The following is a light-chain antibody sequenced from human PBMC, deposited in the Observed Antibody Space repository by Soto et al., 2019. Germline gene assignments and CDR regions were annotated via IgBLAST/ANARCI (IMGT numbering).Light chain of an antibody. V-gene: IGKV1-39*01. CDR3: PLSYSTPIS. J-gene: IGKJ5*01. CDR2: AAS. CDR1: QSISSY. Sequence: DIEMSQAPSSLSASVVERVTITFRASQSISSYLNWYQQKPGKAPKLLIYAASSLQSGVPSRFSGSGSGIDFTLTISSLQPEDFATYYCPLSYSTPISFGQGTRLEIK.